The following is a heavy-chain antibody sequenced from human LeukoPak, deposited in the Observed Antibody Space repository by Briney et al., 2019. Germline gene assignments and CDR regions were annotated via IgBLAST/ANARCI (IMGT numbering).Heavy chain of an antibody. Sequence: GGSLRLSCAASGFTFSGSEMNWVRQAPGKGLEWVSKISTTGITIFYADSVKGRFTISRDNARNSLYLQMNSLRVEDTAVYYCAKDGQYSSSSFFDWGQGTLVTVSS. V-gene: IGHV3-48*03. J-gene: IGHJ4*02. D-gene: IGHD6-6*01. CDR1: GFTFSGSE. CDR2: ISTTGITI. CDR3: AKDGQYSSSSFFD.